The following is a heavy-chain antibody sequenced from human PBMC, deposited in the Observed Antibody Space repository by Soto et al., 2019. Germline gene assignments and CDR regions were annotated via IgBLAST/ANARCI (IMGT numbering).Heavy chain of an antibody. CDR3: AMAGNYRYFDA. CDR1: GGTVSSGGYY. V-gene: IGHV4-61*08. D-gene: IGHD1-7*01. J-gene: IGHJ4*02. CDR2: ISSRGSA. Sequence: QVQLQESGPGLVTPSETLSLTCTVSGGTVSSGGYYWSWIRQPPGKGLEWIGYISSRGSANYNPSLKSLITISVDTSKNQFSLKLTSVTAADTAVYYCAMAGNYRYFDAWGQGTLVTVSS.